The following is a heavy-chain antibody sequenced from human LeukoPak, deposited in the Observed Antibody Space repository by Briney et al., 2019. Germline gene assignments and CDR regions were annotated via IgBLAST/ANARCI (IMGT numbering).Heavy chain of an antibody. CDR2: ISGSGGST. Sequence: GGSLRLSCAASGFTFSSYAMSWVRQAPGKGLEWVSGISGSGGSTYYADSVKGRFTISRDNSKNTLYLQMNSLRAEATAVYYCAKGGNDYGDHNYWGQGTLVTVSS. CDR1: GFTFSSYA. D-gene: IGHD4-17*01. CDR3: AKGGNDYGDHNY. V-gene: IGHV3-23*01. J-gene: IGHJ4*02.